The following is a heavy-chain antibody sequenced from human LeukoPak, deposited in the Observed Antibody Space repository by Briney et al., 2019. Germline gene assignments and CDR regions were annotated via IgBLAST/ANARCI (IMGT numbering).Heavy chain of an antibody. V-gene: IGHV3-53*01. D-gene: IGHD3-3*01. CDR1: GFTVSSNY. J-gene: IGHJ4*02. Sequence: GGSLRLSCAASGFTVSSNYMSWVRQAPGKGLEWVSVIYSGGSTYYADSVKGRFTISRDNSKNTLCLQMNSLRAEDAAVYYCAREGGFWSGYLTYWGQGTLVTVSS. CDR3: AREGGFWSGYLTY. CDR2: IYSGGST.